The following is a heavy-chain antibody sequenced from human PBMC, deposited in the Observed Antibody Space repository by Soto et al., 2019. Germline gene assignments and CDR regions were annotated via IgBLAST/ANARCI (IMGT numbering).Heavy chain of an antibody. CDR3: ARGRYGEY. CDR2: ISAHNGNT. CDR1: GYTFTSYG. V-gene: IGHV1-18*01. J-gene: IGHJ4*02. D-gene: IGHD3-10*01. Sequence: QVHLVQSGAEVKKPGASVKVSCKASGYTFTSYGITWVRQAPGQGLEWMGWISAHNGNTDYAQKLQGRVIVTRDTSTRTAYMELRSLISDVTAVYYCARGRYGEYWGQGALVTVSS.